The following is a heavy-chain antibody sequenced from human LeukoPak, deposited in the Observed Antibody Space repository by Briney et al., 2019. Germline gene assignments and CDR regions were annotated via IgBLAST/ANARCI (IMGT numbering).Heavy chain of an antibody. V-gene: IGHV4-34*01. CDR3: ARDRRYKGTHGFDY. J-gene: IGHJ4*02. CDR1: GGSFSGYY. D-gene: IGHD1-14*01. CDR2: INHSGST. Sequence: SETLSLTCAVYGGSFSGYYWSWIRQPPGKGLEWIGEINHSGSTNYNPSLKSRVTISVDTSKSQFSLKLSSVTAADTAVYYCARDRRYKGTHGFDYWGQGTLVTVSS.